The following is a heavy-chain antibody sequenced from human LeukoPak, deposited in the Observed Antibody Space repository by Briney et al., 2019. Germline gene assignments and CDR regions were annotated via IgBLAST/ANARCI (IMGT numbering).Heavy chain of an antibody. CDR3: ARGRLDYDILTGEVPRYYYYGMDV. CDR1: GYTFTGYY. V-gene: IGHV1-2*02. J-gene: IGHJ6*02. D-gene: IGHD3-9*01. CDR2: INPNSGGT. Sequence: ASVKVSCKASGYTFTGYYMHWVRQDPGQGLEWMGWINPNSGGTNYAQKFQGRVTMTRDTSISTAYMELSRLRSDDTAVYYCARGRLDYDILTGEVPRYYYYGMDVWGQGTTVTVSS.